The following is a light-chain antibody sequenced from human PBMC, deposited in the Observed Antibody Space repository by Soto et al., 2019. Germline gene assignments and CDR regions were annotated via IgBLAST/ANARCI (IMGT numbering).Light chain of an antibody. CDR2: GAS. V-gene: IGKV3-15*01. J-gene: IGKJ4*01. Sequence: EIVMTQSPATLSVSPGERATLSCRASQSVSGSLAWYQQIPGQALRLLIYGASTRATGIPARFSGSGSGTEFTLTISSLQSEDFAVYYCQQYNNWPPVTFGGGTKVEIK. CDR3: QQYNNWPPVT. CDR1: QSVSGS.